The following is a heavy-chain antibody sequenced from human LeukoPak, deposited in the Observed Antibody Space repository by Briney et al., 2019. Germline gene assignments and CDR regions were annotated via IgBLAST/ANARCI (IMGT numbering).Heavy chain of an antibody. CDR1: GYSISSGYY. J-gene: IGHJ5*02. Sequence: SETLSLTCTVSGYSISSGYYWGWVRQPPGKGLEWIGSIYHSGSTYYNPSLKSRVTISVDTSKNQFSLKLSSVTAADTAVYYCARVSCSSSGHNWFDPWGQGTLVTVSS. CDR3: ARVSCSSSGHNWFDP. CDR2: IYHSGST. V-gene: IGHV4-38-2*02. D-gene: IGHD6-6*01.